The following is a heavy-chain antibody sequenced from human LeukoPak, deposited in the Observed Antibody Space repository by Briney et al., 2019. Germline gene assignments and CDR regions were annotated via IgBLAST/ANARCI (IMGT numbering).Heavy chain of an antibody. Sequence: SVKVSCKASGGTFNSYAISWVRQAPGQGLEWMGGIIPIFGTANYAQEFQGRVTITADESTSTAYMELSSLRSEDTAVYYCARGRVPAAMWAYYYYYMDVWGKGTTVTVSS. V-gene: IGHV1-69*13. J-gene: IGHJ6*03. CDR3: ARGRVPAAMWAYYYYYMDV. CDR2: IIPIFGTA. D-gene: IGHD2-2*01. CDR1: GGTFNSYA.